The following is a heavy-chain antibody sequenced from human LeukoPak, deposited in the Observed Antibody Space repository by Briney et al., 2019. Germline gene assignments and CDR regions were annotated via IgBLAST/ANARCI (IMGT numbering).Heavy chain of an antibody. D-gene: IGHD3-22*01. J-gene: IGHJ4*02. CDR3: ARTYYYDSSGYYTLECYFDY. CDR2: IYTSGST. CDR1: GGSISSGSYY. V-gene: IGHV4-61*02. Sequence: SQTLSLTCTVSGGSISSGSYYWSWIRQPAGKGLEWIGRIYTSGSTNYNPSLKSRVTISVDTSKNQFSLKLSSVTAADTAVYYCARTYYYDSSGYYTLECYFDYWGQGTLVTVSS.